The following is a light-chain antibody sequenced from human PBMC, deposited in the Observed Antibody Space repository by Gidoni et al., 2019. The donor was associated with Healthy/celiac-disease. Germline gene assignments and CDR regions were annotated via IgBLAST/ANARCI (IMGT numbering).Light chain of an antibody. CDR3: QQYGSSSIT. J-gene: IGKJ5*01. V-gene: IGKV3-20*01. Sequence: EIVLTQSPGTLSLSPRESATLSCRASQSVSSSYLAWYQQKPGQAPKLLIYGASSRATGIPDRFSGSGSGTDFTLTISRLEPEDFAVYYCQQYGSSSITFGQGTRLEIK. CDR1: QSVSSSY. CDR2: GAS.